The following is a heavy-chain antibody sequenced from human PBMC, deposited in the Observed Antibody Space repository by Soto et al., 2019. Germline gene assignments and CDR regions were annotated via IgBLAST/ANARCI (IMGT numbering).Heavy chain of an antibody. Sequence: SETLSLTCTVYGGSFSTYYWSWIRQPPGKGLEWIGEINHSGNTNYNPSLMGRVTMSFDTSKNQFSLKLSSVAAADTAVYYCTGPYPYYFDSWGQGTLVTVSS. CDR2: INHSGNT. J-gene: IGHJ4*02. CDR3: TGPYPYYFDS. CDR1: GGSFSTYY. V-gene: IGHV4-34*01.